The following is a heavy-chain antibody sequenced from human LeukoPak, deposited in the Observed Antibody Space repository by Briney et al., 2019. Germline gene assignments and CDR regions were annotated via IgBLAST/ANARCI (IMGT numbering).Heavy chain of an antibody. V-gene: IGHV5-10-1*01. CDR2: IDPSDSYT. J-gene: IGHJ4*02. CDR1: GYNFTSYW. CDR3: VRRTPANDY. Sequence: GESLKISCKGSGYNFTSYWISWVRQMPGKGLEWMGRIDPSDSYTNYSPSFQGHVTISTDKSVSTAFLQWSSLKASDTAMYYCVRRTPANDYWGQGTLVTVSS.